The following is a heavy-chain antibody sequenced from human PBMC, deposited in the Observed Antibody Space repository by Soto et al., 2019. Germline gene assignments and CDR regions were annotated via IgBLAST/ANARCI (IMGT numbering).Heavy chain of an antibody. V-gene: IGHV4-39*01. CDR2: VYYRGRS. CDR3: VSQRTTVPTQAYFDY. D-gene: IGHD4-17*01. J-gene: IGHJ4*02. CDR1: GGSVTNSSYY. Sequence: SETLSLTCTVSGGSVTNSSYYWGWIRQSPGKGLEWIGSVYYRGRSYSKSSVKSRATISVDTSKNRFSLSLNSVTASDTAVYFCVSQRTTVPTQAYFDYWGPGALVTVSS.